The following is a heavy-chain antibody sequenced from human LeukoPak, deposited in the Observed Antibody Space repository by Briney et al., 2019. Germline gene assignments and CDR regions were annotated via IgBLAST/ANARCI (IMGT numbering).Heavy chain of an antibody. V-gene: IGHV4-34*01. D-gene: IGHD5-18*01. J-gene: IGHJ5*02. Sequence: SETLSLTCAVYGGSFSGYYWSWIRQPPGKGLEWIGEINHSGSTNYNPSLKSRVTISVDTSKNQFSLKLSSVTAADTAVYYCARPNRLRVRLYSYGSDYWFDPWGQGTLVTVSS. CDR2: INHSGST. CDR3: ARPNRLRVRLYSYGSDYWFDP. CDR1: GGSFSGYY.